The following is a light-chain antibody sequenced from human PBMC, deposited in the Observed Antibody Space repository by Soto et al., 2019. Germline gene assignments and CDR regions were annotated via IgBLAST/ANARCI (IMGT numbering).Light chain of an antibody. J-gene: IGKJ3*01. CDR1: QSVSSN. CDR3: QQYNKWVT. Sequence: EIVMTQSPATLSVSPGETATLSCRASQSVSSNLAWYQQKRGQAPRLLIYGASTRATGIPARFIGSGSGTDFTLNINSLQLEDFAVYYCQQYNKWVTFGPGTKVDLK. CDR2: GAS. V-gene: IGKV3-15*01.